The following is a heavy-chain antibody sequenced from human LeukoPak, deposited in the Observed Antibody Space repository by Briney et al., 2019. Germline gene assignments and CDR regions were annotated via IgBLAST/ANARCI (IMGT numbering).Heavy chain of an antibody. CDR1: GGSISSYY. D-gene: IGHD2-21*02. CDR3: ARGVTAPGLDY. CDR2: IYYSGST. Sequence: PSETLSLTCTVSGGSISSYYWSWIRQPPGKGLEWIGYIYYSGSTYYNPSLKSRVTISVDTSKNQFSLKLSSVTAADTAVYYCARGVTAPGLDYWGQGTLVTVSS. V-gene: IGHV4-59*12. J-gene: IGHJ4*02.